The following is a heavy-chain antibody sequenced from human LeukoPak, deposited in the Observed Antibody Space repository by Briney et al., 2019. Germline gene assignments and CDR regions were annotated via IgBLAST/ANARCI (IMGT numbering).Heavy chain of an antibody. Sequence: PSEALSLTCTVPGGSISSSSYYWGWIRQPPGTGLEWIGSISYSGSTYYYNPSLKSRVTISIDTSKNQFSLKLSSVTAADTAVYYCARHRTQWSNDVFDIWGQGTMVTVSS. CDR2: ISYSGSTY. CDR1: GGSISSSSYY. J-gene: IGHJ3*02. CDR3: ARHRTQWSNDVFDI. D-gene: IGHD2-15*01. V-gene: IGHV4-39*01.